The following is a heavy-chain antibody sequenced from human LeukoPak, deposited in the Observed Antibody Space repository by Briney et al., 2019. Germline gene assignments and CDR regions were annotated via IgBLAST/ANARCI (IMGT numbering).Heavy chain of an antibody. V-gene: IGHV1-18*01. J-gene: IGHJ4*02. CDR1: GYTFITYG. D-gene: IGHD4-11*01. CDR2: ISTYDGNT. CDR3: ARALYSNYVRALYYFDF. Sequence: ASVKVSCKASGYTFITYGITWVRQAPEQGLEWMGGISTYDGNTNYAQKFQGRVTMTTDTSTSTAYMELRSLRSDDTAVYYCARALYSNYVRALYYFDFWGQGMLVTVSS.